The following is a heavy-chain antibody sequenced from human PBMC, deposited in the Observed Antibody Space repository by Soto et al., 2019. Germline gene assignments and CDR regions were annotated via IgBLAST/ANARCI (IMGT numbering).Heavy chain of an antibody. D-gene: IGHD1-7*01. CDR2: MNPNSGNT. J-gene: IGHJ5*02. CDR3: ARERTGTTSNWFDP. V-gene: IGHV1-8*01. Sequence: QVQLVQSGAEVKKPGASVKGSCKASGYTFTSYDINWVRQATGHGLEWMGWMNPNSGNTVYAQKFQGRVTMTRDTSISTAYMELSSLRSEDTAVYYCARERTGTTSNWFDPWGQGTLVTVSS. CDR1: GYTFTSYD.